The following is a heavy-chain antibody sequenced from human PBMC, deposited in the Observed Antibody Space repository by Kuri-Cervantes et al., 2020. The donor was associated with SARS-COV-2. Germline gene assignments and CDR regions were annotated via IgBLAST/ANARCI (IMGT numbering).Heavy chain of an antibody. D-gene: IGHD3-22*01. CDR1: GFTFSSYA. Sequence: GGSLRLSCAASGFTFSSYAMHWVRQAPGKGLEWVAVISYDGSNKYYADSVKGRFTISRDNSKNTLYLQMNSLRAEDTAVYYCASNTYYYDSSGYQSSYYFDYWGQGTLVTVSS. CDR2: ISYDGSNK. CDR3: ASNTYYYDSSGYQSSYYFDY. J-gene: IGHJ4*02. V-gene: IGHV3-30-3*01.